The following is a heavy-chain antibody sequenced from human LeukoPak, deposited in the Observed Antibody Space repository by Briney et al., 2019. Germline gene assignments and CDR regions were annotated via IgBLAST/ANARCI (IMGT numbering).Heavy chain of an antibody. D-gene: IGHD4-11*01. CDR1: VYTFTSYY. V-gene: IGHV1-46*01. CDR2: INPSCGST. J-gene: IGHJ3*02. Sequence: ASVKLSCKASVYTFTSYYMHWVRQAPGQGLEWVGIINPSCGSTSYAQTFQGRLTMTRDTSTSTVYIELSSLRSEAATVYYCARVTKGHAAFDIWGQGTMVTVSS. CDR3: ARVTKGHAAFDI.